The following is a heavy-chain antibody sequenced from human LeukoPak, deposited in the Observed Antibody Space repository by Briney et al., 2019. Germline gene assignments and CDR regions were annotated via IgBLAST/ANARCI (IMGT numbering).Heavy chain of an antibody. V-gene: IGHV4-59*02. CDR2: MYYSGTT. D-gene: IGHD1-26*01. CDR1: GASVSSFY. J-gene: IGHJ6*02. Sequence: PSETLSLTCTVSGASVSSFYWNWIRQPPGKGLEWIGSMYYSGTTNYDPSFKSRVTISLDTSKNEFSLRLKSLTAADTAVYYCAGQVGARIRYYYTSGLDVWGQGTTAAVSS. CDR3: AGQVGARIRYYYTSGLDV.